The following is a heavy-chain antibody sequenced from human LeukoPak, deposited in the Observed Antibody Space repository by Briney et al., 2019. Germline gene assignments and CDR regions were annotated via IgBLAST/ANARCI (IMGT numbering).Heavy chain of an antibody. V-gene: IGHV4-39*01. CDR3: ARHAGNYDSSGYYPIDY. Sequence: NPSETLSLTCTVSGGSISSSSYYWGWIRQPPGKGLEWIGSIYYSGSTYYNPSLKSRVTISVDTSKNQFSLKLSSVTAADTAVYYFARHAGNYDSSGYYPIDYWGQGTLVTVSS. CDR2: IYYSGST. J-gene: IGHJ4*02. D-gene: IGHD3-22*01. CDR1: GGSISSSSYY.